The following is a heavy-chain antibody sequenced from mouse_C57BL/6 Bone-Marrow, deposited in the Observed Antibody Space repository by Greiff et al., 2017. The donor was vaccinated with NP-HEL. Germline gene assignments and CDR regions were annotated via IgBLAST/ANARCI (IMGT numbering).Heavy chain of an antibody. Sequence: VKLVESGAELVRPGTSVKMSCKASGYTFTNYWIGWAKQRPGHGLEWIGDIYPGGGYTTSNEKFTGKATLTADKYSSPAYMQFSSLTSEDSAISYCARFRLLPYYFGYWGQGTTLTVSS. D-gene: IGHD2-10*01. CDR2: IYPGGGYT. CDR3: ARFRLLPYYFGY. CDR1: GYTFTNYW. J-gene: IGHJ2*01. V-gene: IGHV1-63*01.